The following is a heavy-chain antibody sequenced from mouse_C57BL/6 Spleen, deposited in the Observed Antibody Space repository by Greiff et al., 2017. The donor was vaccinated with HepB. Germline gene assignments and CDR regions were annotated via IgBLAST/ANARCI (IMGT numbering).Heavy chain of an antibody. V-gene: IGHV1-76*01. CDR1: GYTFTDYY. CDR2: IYPGRGNT. Sequence: VQLQESGAELVRPGASVKLSCKASGYTFTDYYINWVKQRPGQGLEWIARIYPGRGNTYYNEKFKGKATLTAEKSSSTAYMQLSSLTSEDSAVYFCARNDGYYWGQGTTLTVSS. CDR3: ARNDGYY. J-gene: IGHJ2*01. D-gene: IGHD2-3*01.